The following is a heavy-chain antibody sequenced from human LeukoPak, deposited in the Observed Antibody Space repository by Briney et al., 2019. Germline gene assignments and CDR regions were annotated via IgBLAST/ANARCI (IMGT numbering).Heavy chain of an antibody. Sequence: GGSLRLSCAASGFTFRTYAMSWVRQAPGKGLEWVSAISGGGGSAYYADSVKGRFTISRDDSENTLYLQMNSLRAEDTALYFCAKEGCTSSSCYTNYWGQGTLVTVSS. CDR3: AKEGCTSSSCYTNY. D-gene: IGHD2-2*02. CDR1: GFTFRTYA. CDR2: ISGGGGSA. V-gene: IGHV3-23*01. J-gene: IGHJ4*02.